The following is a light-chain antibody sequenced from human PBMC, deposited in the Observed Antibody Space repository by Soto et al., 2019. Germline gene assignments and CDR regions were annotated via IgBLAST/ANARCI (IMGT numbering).Light chain of an antibody. Sequence: DMQMTQAPSTLSASVGDRVTITCRASQNLTSRLAWYLQKPGKAPKVLIFDASSLQSGVPSRFSGSGSGTEFTLTISSLQPDDFETYYCQQYNSYSLTFGGGTTVDIK. CDR2: DAS. J-gene: IGKJ4*01. V-gene: IGKV1-5*01. CDR3: QQYNSYSLT. CDR1: QNLTSR.